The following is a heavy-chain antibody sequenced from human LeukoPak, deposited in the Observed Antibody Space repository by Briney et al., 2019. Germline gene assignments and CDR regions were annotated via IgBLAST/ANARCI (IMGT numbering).Heavy chain of an antibody. D-gene: IGHD6-19*01. CDR1: GFTFSSYA. J-gene: IGHJ4*02. V-gene: IGHV3-30*04. Sequence: GRFLRLSCAASGFTFSSYAMHWVRQAPGKGLEWVAVISYDGSNKYYADSVKGRFTISRDNSKNTLYLQMNSLRAEDTAVYYCAGSDPSSGWYGGYWGQGTLVTVSS. CDR2: ISYDGSNK. CDR3: AGSDPSSGWYGGY.